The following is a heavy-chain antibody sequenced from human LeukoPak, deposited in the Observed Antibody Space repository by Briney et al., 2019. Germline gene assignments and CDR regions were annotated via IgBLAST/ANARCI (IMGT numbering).Heavy chain of an antibody. CDR2: ISSSSSTI. D-gene: IGHD1-26*01. J-gene: IGHJ4*02. CDR1: GFTFSSYS. CDR3: ARDSGSYGYFDY. V-gene: IGHV3-48*01. Sequence: PGGSLRLSCAASGFTFSSYSMNWVRQAPGMGLEWVSYISSSSSTIYYADSVKGRFSISRDNAKNSLYLQMNSLRAEDTAVHYCARDSGSYGYFDYWGQGTLVTVSS.